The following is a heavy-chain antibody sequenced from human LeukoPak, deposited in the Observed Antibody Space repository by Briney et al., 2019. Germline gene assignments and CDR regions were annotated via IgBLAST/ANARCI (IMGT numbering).Heavy chain of an antibody. CDR3: AKSTTVTTPFDY. J-gene: IGHJ4*02. Sequence: PGGSLGLSCAASGFTFSSYGMSWVRQAPGKGLEWVSAISGNGGSTYYADSVKGRFTVSRDNSENTLFLQMNSLRAEDTAVYYCAKSTTVTTPFDYWGQGTLVTVSS. CDR1: GFTFSSYG. V-gene: IGHV3-23*01. D-gene: IGHD4-17*01. CDR2: ISGNGGST.